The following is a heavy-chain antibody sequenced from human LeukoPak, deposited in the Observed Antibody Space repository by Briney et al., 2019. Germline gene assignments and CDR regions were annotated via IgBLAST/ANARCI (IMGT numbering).Heavy chain of an antibody. D-gene: IGHD1-7*01. CDR3: AKSNWNYEFDC. V-gene: IGHV3-23*01. CDR2: ISGSGGST. Sequence: GASLRLSCAASGFTFSSYAMSWVRQAPGKGLEWVSAISGSGGSTYYADSVKGRFTISRDNSKNTLYMKMNCLRAEDTAVYYCAKSNWNYEFDCWGQGTLVSVSS. CDR1: GFTFSSYA. J-gene: IGHJ4*02.